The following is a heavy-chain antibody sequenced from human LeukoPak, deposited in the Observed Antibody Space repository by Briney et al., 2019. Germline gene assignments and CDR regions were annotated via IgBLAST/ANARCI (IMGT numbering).Heavy chain of an antibody. D-gene: IGHD2-2*01. CDR3: ARQRYCSSTSCRPYFDY. CDR1: GYSFPSYW. V-gene: IGHV5-51*01. J-gene: IGHJ4*02. Sequence: GESLKISCKGSGYSFPSYWIGWVRQMPGKGLEWMGLIYPGDSDARYSPSFRGQVTISADKSISTAYLQWSSLKASDTAMYYCARQRYCSSTSCRPYFDYWAQGTLVTVSS. CDR2: IYPGDSDA.